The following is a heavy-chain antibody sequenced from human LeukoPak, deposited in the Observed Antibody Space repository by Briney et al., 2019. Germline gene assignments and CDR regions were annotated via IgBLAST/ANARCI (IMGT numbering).Heavy chain of an antibody. D-gene: IGHD3-22*01. V-gene: IGHV4-59*01. CDR3: ASNYYDSSGYDY. J-gene: IGHJ4*02. Sequence: SETLSVTCTVSGGSISSYYWSWIRQHPGTALEWLGYIYYSGSTNYNPSLKSRVTISVDTSKNQFSLKLSSVTAADTAVYYCASNYYDSSGYDYWGQGTLVTVSS. CDR2: IYYSGST. CDR1: GGSISSYY.